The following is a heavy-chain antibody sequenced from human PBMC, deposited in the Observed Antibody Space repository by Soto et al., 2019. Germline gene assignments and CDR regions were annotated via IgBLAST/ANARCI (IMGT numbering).Heavy chain of an antibody. CDR2: IKSKSTGGTI. CDR1: GFIFSNAW. D-gene: IGHD6-13*01. Sequence: PGGSLRLSCVASGFIFSNAWMNWVRQAPGKGLEWVGRIKSKSTGGTIDYAAPVQGRFTISRDDSKNTLYLQMNSLKTEDTAVYYCTTESWYEMAVDYWGQGTLVTVSS. CDR3: TTESWYEMAVDY. J-gene: IGHJ4*02. V-gene: IGHV3-15*07.